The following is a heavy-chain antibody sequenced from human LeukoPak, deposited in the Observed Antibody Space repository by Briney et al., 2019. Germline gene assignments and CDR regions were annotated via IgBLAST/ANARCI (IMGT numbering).Heavy chain of an antibody. V-gene: IGHV3-48*04. J-gene: IGHJ6*04. D-gene: IGHD3-10*02. CDR1: GFDFSSYG. CDR2: ISSSGSTI. CDR3: AELGITMIGGV. Sequence: GESLRLSCAASGFDFSSYGMHWVRQAPGKGLEWVSYISSSGSTIYYADSVKGRFTISRDNAKNSLYLQMNSLRAEDTAVYYCAELGITMIGGVWGKGTTVTISS.